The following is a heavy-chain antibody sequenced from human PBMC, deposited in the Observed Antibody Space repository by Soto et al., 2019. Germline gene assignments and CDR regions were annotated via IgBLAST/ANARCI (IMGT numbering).Heavy chain of an antibody. CDR2: SSGSGGIT. CDR1: GFTFSSYA. D-gene: IGHD3-16*01. J-gene: IGHJ5*02. V-gene: IGHV3-23*01. Sequence: GGSLRLSCAASGFTFSSYAMSCLRQAPGKGLEGVSASSGSGGITYYADSVNGRFTISRDNSKSTLYLQMNSLRAEDTAVYYCAKDRGGAASYNWSDTWGQGTLVTVSS. CDR3: AKDRGGAASYNWSDT.